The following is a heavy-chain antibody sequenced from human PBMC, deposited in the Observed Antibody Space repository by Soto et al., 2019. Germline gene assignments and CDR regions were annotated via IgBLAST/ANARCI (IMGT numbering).Heavy chain of an antibody. CDR1: GGSIRSNSW. CDR2: IFHSGST. D-gene: IGHD1-26*01. Sequence: PSETLCLTCAVAGGSIRSNSWWSWVRQPPGKGLEWIGEIFHSGSTYYNPSLKTRVTISVDKSKNHFSLKLSSVTAADTAVYYCARVYSGSYSDYWGQGTLVTVSS. CDR3: ARVYSGSYSDY. J-gene: IGHJ4*02. V-gene: IGHV4-4*02.